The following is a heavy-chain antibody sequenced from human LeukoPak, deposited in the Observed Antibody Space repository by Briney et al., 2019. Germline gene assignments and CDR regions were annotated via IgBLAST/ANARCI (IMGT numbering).Heavy chain of an antibody. J-gene: IGHJ4*02. CDR1: GGSISSRSYY. CDR2: ISYSAST. CDR3: ASRIVGTPDYFDY. V-gene: IGHV4-39*01. D-gene: IGHD1-26*01. Sequence: KPSETLSLTCSVSGGSISSRSYYWGWIRHPPGQGLEWIGSISYSASTYYNPSLKSRVTISVDTSKNQFSLKLSSVTAADTAVYYCASRIVGTPDYFDYWGQGTLVTVSS.